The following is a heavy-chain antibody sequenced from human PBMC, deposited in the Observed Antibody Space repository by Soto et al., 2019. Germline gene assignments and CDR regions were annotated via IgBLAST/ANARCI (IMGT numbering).Heavy chain of an antibody. Sequence: ASVKVSCKASGYTFTNYGITWVRQASGQGLEWMGVISPYNGHTNYTQKLQGRVTMTTDTCTSTAYMELRSLIPDDTAVYYCARSIIVVPGTYYFFGMDVWGQGTTVTVSS. D-gene: IGHD3-10*01. J-gene: IGHJ6*02. CDR2: ISPYNGHT. CDR1: GYTFTNYG. CDR3: ARSIIVVPGTYYFFGMDV. V-gene: IGHV1-18*01.